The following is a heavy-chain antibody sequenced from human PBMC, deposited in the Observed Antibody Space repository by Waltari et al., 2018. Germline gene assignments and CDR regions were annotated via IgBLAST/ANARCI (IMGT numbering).Heavy chain of an antibody. Sequence: QVPLVQSGAEVKKPGASVKVSCKASGYTFTSYALNWVRQATGQGLEWMGWKNPNSGNTGYAQKFQDRLIMTTDTSISTAYMELTSLTSEDTAVYYCARGAAAGKGAHWFDPWGQGTLVIVSS. J-gene: IGHJ5*02. CDR3: ARGAAAGKGAHWFDP. V-gene: IGHV1-8*01. CDR1: GYTFTSYA. D-gene: IGHD6-13*01. CDR2: KNPNSGNT.